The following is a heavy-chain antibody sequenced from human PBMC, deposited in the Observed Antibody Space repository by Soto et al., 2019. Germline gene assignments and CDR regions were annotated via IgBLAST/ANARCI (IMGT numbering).Heavy chain of an antibody. CDR2: IYYSGST. V-gene: IGHV4-59*01. J-gene: IGHJ5*02. Sequence: SETMSLTCTSSGRSTSSYYWSWTRPPPGKGLEWIGYIYYSGSTNYNPSLKSRVTISVDTSKNQFSLKLSSVTAADTAVYYCARDLRVDSSSWHGVGGYYNWFDPWGQGTLVTVSS. CDR3: ARDLRVDSSSWHGVGGYYNWFDP. CDR1: GRSTSSYY. D-gene: IGHD6-13*01.